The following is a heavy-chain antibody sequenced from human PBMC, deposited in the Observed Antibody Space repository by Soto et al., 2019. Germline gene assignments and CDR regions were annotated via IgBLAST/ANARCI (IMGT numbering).Heavy chain of an antibody. D-gene: IGHD3-10*01. CDR1: GYTLTSYG. CDR2: ISAYNGNT. J-gene: IGHJ4*02. V-gene: IGHV1-18*01. Sequence: QVQLVQSGAEVKKPGASVKVSCKASGYTLTSYGISWVRQAPGQGLEWMGWISAYNGNTNYAQKLQGRVTMTTDTSTSTAYMELRSLRSDDTAVYYCARWDVSAIGFGELSGTFDYWGQGTLVTVSS. CDR3: ARWDVSAIGFGELSGTFDY.